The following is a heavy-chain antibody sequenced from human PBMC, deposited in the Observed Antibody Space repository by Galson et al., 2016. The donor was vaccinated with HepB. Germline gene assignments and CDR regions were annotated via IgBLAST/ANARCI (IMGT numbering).Heavy chain of an antibody. D-gene: IGHD1-14*01. CDR2: LIPIFGTG. CDR3: ATRSGFSRNWFDP. CDR1: GGTFSSYT. Sequence: SVKVSCKASGGTFSSYTINWVRQAPGQGLEWMGGLIPIFGTGNYAQKFQGRVTITADKSTSTAYMELSSLRSEDTAVYYCATRSGFSRNWFDPWGQGTLVTVSP. V-gene: IGHV1-69*06. J-gene: IGHJ5*02.